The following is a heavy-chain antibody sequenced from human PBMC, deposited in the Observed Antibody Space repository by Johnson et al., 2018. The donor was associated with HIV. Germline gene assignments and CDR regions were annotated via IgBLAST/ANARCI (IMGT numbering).Heavy chain of an antibody. Sequence: VQLVESGGALVQPGGSLRLSCAASGFSLSNYSMNWVRQAPGRGLEWVSYITSSSRSDIFYAASVKGRFSISRDNSKNTVDLRMNSLRSEDTAVYWCAKGLRWIDAYDFWGQGTMVAVSS. CDR1: GFSLSNYS. V-gene: IGHV3-48*04. D-gene: IGHD4-23*01. J-gene: IGHJ3*01. CDR3: AKGLRWIDAYDF. CDR2: ITSSSRSDI.